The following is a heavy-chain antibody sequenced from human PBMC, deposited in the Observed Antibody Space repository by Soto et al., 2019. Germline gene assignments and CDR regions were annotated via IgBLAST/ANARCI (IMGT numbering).Heavy chain of an antibody. Sequence: SETLSLTCTFSGGSISSGGYYWSWIRQHPGKGLEWIGYIYYSGSTYYNPSLKSRVTISVDTSKNQFSLKLSSVTAADTAVYYCARGYYYDSSGYWFYYGMDVWGQGTTVTVSS. CDR1: GGSISSGGYY. D-gene: IGHD3-22*01. V-gene: IGHV4-31*03. CDR2: IYYSGST. J-gene: IGHJ6*02. CDR3: ARGYYYDSSGYWFYYGMDV.